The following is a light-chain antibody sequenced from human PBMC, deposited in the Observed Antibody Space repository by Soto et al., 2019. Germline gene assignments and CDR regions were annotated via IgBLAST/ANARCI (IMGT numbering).Light chain of an antibody. CDR3: SSYTSSSLLV. J-gene: IGLJ2*01. V-gene: IGLV2-14*01. CDR2: DVS. CDR1: SSDVGGYNY. Sequence: QSALTQPASVSGSPGQSMTISCTGTSSDVGGYNYVSWYQQHPGKAPKLMIYDVSNRPSGVSNRSSGSKSGNTASLTISGLQAEDEADYYCSSYTSSSLLVFGGGTKLTVL.